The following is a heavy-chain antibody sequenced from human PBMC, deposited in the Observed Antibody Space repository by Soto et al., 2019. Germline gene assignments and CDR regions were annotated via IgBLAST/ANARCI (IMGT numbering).Heavy chain of an antibody. CDR1: GGSFSGYY. D-gene: IGHD1-20*01. J-gene: IGHJ4*02. Sequence: PSETLSLTCAVYGGSFSGYYWSWIRQPPGKGLEWIGEINHSGSTNYNPSLKSRVTISVDTSKNQFSLKLSSVTAADTAVYYCARIVTGTHLYYFDYWGQGTLVTVSS. CDR3: ARIVTGTHLYYFDY. CDR2: INHSGST. V-gene: IGHV4-34*01.